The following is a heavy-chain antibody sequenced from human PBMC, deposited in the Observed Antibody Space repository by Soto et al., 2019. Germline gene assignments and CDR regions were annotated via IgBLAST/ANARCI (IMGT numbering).Heavy chain of an antibody. J-gene: IGHJ5*02. V-gene: IGHV4-39*01. Sequence: SETLSLTCTVSGGSISSSSYYWGWIRQPPGKGLEWIGSIFYSGTTYYNPSLKSRVTISVDTSKNQFSLQLSSVTAADTAVYFCARHWDFGLIIISWFDPWGQGTLVTVSS. CDR3: ARHWDFGLIIISWFDP. CDR2: IFYSGTT. CDR1: GGSISSSSYY. D-gene: IGHD3-3*01.